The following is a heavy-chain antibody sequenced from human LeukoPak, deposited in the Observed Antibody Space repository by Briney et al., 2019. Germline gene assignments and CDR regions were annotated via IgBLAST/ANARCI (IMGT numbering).Heavy chain of an antibody. J-gene: IGHJ4*02. CDR1: GFTVSSSD. CDR2: IYSGGST. V-gene: IGHV3-66*01. CDR3: SKEGSAAGPHFDY. Sequence: GGSLRLSCAASGFTVSSSDLSWVRQAPGKGPEWVSIIYSGGSTYYADSVKGRFTISRDSSKNTLYLQMNSLRAEDTAIYYCSKEGSAAGPHFDYRGQGTLVTVSS. D-gene: IGHD6-13*01.